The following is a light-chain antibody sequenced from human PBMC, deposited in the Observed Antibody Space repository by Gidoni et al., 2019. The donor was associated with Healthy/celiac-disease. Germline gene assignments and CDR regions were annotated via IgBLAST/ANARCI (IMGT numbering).Light chain of an antibody. CDR1: QSVSSY. CDR3: QQRSNWRFT. J-gene: IGKJ3*01. CDR2: DAS. Sequence: PATLSLSPGERATLSCRASQSVSSYLAWYQQKPGQAPRLLIYDASNRATGIPARFSGSGSGTDFTLTISSLEPEDFAVYYCQQRSNWRFTFGPGTKVDIK. V-gene: IGKV3-11*01.